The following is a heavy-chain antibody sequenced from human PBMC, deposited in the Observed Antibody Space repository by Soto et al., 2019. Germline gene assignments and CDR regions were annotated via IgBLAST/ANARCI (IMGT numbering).Heavy chain of an antibody. CDR1: GYTFTSYA. J-gene: IGHJ4*02. CDR3: ARDIGSSAGIDY. D-gene: IGHD6-6*01. V-gene: IGHV1-3*01. Sequence: ASVKVSCKASGYTFTSYAMHWVRQAPGQRLEWMGWINAGNGNTKYSQKFQGGVTITRDTSASTAYMELSSLRSEDTAVYYCARDIGSSAGIDYWGQGTLVTVSS. CDR2: INAGNGNT.